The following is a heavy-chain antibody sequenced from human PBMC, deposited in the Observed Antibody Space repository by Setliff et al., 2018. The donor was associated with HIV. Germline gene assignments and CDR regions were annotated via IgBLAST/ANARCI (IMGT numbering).Heavy chain of an antibody. J-gene: IGHJ6*03. CDR3: ARTHYNFNLLEYYYYYYMDV. CDR2: IYYSGST. Sequence: SETLSLTCAVYGGSFSAYYWSWIRQHPGKGLEWIGFIYYSGSTYYNPSLKSRLTISVDTSKNQFSLKLSSVTAADTAVYFCARTHYNFNLLEYYYYYYMDVWGKGTTVTVSS. D-gene: IGHD3-3*01. CDR1: GGSFSAYY. V-gene: IGHV4-31*11.